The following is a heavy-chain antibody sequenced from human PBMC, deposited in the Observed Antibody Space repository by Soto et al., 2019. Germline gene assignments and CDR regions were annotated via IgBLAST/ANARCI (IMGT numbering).Heavy chain of an antibody. CDR1: GGSISCGVYY. D-gene: IGHD3-22*01. J-gene: IGHJ3*02. V-gene: IGHV4-31*03. Sequence: FXLTCTVSGGSISCGVYYWSWILQHPRKGLEWIGYIYYSGSTYYNPSLKSRFTISVDTSKNQFSLKLSSVTAADTAVYYCATPVRGLYQKFSGYPGGAFDIWAQRTMVTVSS. CDR2: IYYSGST. CDR3: ATPVRGLYQKFSGYPGGAFDI.